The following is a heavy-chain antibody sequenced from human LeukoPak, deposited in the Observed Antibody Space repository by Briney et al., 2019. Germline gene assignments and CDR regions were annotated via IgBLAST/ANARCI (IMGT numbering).Heavy chain of an antibody. D-gene: IGHD4-17*01. V-gene: IGHV3-30*02. Sequence: GGSLRLSCAASGFTFSSYGMHWVRQAPGKGLEWVAFIRYDGSNKYYADSVKGRFTISRDNAKNTLYLQMNSLRAEDTAVYYWSKEGSTLTTPHTFHYYYGMDVWGQGTTVTVS. J-gene: IGHJ6*02. CDR3: SKEGSTLTTPHTFHYYYGMDV. CDR2: IRYDGSNK. CDR1: GFTFSSYG.